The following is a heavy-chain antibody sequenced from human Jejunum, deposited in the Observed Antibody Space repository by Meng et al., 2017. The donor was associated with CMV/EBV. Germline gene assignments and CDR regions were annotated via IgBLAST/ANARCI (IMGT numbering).Heavy chain of an antibody. J-gene: IGHJ5*02. CDR1: SSLIDSY. Sequence: SSLIDSYVHWVRQAPGQGLEWMGWVNPNTGVTTYAQRFRGRVSMTRDTSINTVYLELSRLTPDDTAMYYCTRDQMVLGTIYHWLDPWGQGTLVTVSS. CDR3: TRDQMVLGTIYHWLDP. V-gene: IGHV1-2*02. D-gene: IGHD1-1*01. CDR2: VNPNTGVT.